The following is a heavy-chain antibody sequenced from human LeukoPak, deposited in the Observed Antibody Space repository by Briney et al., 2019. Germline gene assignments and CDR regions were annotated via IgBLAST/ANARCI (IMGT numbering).Heavy chain of an antibody. J-gene: IGHJ4*02. CDR2: ISSSGSTI. Sequence: SPGGSLRLSCAASGLTFSDYYMSWIRQAPGKGLEWVSYISSSGSTIYYADSVKGRFTISRDNAKNSLYLQMNSLRAEDTAVYYRARGGLGPEWSLYYFDYWGQGTLVTVSS. D-gene: IGHD3-3*01. CDR3: ARGGLGPEWSLYYFDY. V-gene: IGHV3-11*01. CDR1: GLTFSDYY.